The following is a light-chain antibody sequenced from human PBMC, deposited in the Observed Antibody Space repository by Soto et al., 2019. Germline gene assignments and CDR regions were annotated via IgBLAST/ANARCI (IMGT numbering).Light chain of an antibody. V-gene: IGKV1-5*03. CDR2: KAS. Sequence: DIYMTHSPSTLSGSVGDTDTTSCPASQTISSWLAWYQQKPGKAPKIMIYKASTLKSGVTSRFSGSGSGTEFTLTIRSMQPDDFATYYCKNYNSYSEEVGQGTPVDIK. CDR3: KNYNSYSEE. CDR1: QTISSW. J-gene: IGKJ1*01.